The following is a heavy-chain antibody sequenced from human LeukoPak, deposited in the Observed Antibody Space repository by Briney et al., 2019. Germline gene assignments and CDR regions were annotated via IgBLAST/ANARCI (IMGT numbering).Heavy chain of an antibody. CDR2: ISYDGGTK. D-gene: IGHD2-15*01. CDR1: GFTFSGYG. Sequence: GTSLRLSCAASGFTFSGYGMHWVRQAPGKGLEWVAVISYDGGTKYYPDSVRDRFTISRDNSKNTLYLQMDSLRAEDTAVYYCAKSGLQICSGGSCYFDHWGQGTLVTVSS. V-gene: IGHV3-30*18. J-gene: IGHJ4*02. CDR3: AKSGLQICSGGSCYFDH.